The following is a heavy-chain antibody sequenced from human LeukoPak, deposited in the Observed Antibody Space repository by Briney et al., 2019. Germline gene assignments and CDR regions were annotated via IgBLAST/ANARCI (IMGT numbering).Heavy chain of an antibody. CDR2: IHTSGST. V-gene: IGHV4-4*07. D-gene: IGHD6-6*01. J-gene: IGHJ4*02. CDR1: GYSISSGYY. Sequence: ASETLSLTCTVSGYSISSGYYWGWIRQPAGKALEWIGRIHTSGSTDYNPSLESRVNMSVDTSKNQFSLKLRSVTAADTAVYYCAREGSMTARPFVSIDYWGQGTLVTVSS. CDR3: AREGSMTARPFVSIDY.